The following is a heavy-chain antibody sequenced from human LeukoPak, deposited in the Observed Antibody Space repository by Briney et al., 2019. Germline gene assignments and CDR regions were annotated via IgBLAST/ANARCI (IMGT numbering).Heavy chain of an antibody. D-gene: IGHD2-21*02. CDR2: ISSSSSYI. J-gene: IGHJ4*02. Sequence: PGGSLRLSCAASGFTFSSYSMNWVRQAPGKGLEWVSSISSSSSYIYYADSVKGRFTISRDNAKNSLYLQMNSLRAEDTAVYYCAREPLYCGGDCYSGSSDYWGQGTLVTVSS. V-gene: IGHV3-21*01. CDR1: GFTFSSYS. CDR3: AREPLYCGGDCYSGSSDY.